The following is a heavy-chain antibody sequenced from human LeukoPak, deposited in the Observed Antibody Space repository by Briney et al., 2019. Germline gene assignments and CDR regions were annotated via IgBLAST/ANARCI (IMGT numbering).Heavy chain of an antibody. CDR1: GFTFSNYA. Sequence: GGSLRLSCAASGFTFSNYAIHWVRQAPGKGLEWVAVISYDGSNKYYADSVKGRFTISRDNSKNTLYLQMNSLRADDTAVYYCARDGGTYDYVWGSYRLDYWGQGTLVTVSS. CDR2: ISYDGSNK. D-gene: IGHD3-16*02. V-gene: IGHV3-30*04. CDR3: ARDGGTYDYVWGSYRLDY. J-gene: IGHJ4*02.